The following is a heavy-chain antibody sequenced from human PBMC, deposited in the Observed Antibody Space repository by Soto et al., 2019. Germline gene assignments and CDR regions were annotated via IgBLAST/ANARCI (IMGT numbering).Heavy chain of an antibody. Sequence: PRESLKISCQGSGYTFTTHWIGWVRQMPGEGLEWMGIIYPDDSDTRYSPSFQGQVIISADRSFSAAYLQWSSLKASDTAMYYCARRSTVTNPFDSFDIWGQGTMVTISS. CDR3: ARRSTVTNPFDSFDI. J-gene: IGHJ3*02. CDR2: IYPDDSDT. CDR1: GYTFTTHW. D-gene: IGHD4-17*01. V-gene: IGHV5-51*01.